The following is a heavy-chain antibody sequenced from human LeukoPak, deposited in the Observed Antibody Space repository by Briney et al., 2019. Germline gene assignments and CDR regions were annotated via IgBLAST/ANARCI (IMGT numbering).Heavy chain of an antibody. V-gene: IGHV3-9*01. CDR1: GLTFDDYA. J-gene: IGHJ4*02. Sequence: GRSLRLSCAASGLTFDDYAMHWVRQAPGKGLEWVSGISWNSGSIGYADSVKGRFTISRDNAKNSLYLQMNSLRAEDTALYYCAKDFSPDYYGSGSYSDYWGQGTLVTVSS. CDR3: AKDFSPDYYGSGSYSDY. D-gene: IGHD3-10*01. CDR2: ISWNSGSI.